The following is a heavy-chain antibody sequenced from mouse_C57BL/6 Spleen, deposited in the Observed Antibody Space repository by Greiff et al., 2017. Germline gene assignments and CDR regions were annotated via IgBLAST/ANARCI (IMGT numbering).Heavy chain of an antibody. Sequence: QVQLKESGAELVRPGASVTLSCKASGYTFTDYEMHWVKQTPVHGLEWIGAIDPETGGTAYNQKFKGKAILTADKSSSTAYMELRSLTSEDSAVYYCTSKDYDPFAYWGQGTLVTVSA. D-gene: IGHD2-4*01. J-gene: IGHJ3*01. V-gene: IGHV1-15*01. CDR2: IDPETGGT. CDR1: GYTFTDYE. CDR3: TSKDYDPFAY.